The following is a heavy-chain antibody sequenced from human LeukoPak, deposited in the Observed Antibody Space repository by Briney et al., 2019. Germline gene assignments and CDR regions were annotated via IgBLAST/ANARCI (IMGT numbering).Heavy chain of an antibody. J-gene: IGHJ4*02. CDR2: ISSDGTTT. D-gene: IGHD3-9*01. CDR3: ASPGDNYAILGLDY. V-gene: IGHV3-74*01. Sequence: GGSLRLSCAASGFTLSKYWMHWVRQAPGKGLALVSRISSDGTTTAYADSVKGRFTISRDSAKNMLYLQMNSLRVEDTAMYYCASPGDNYAILGLDYWGQGTLVTVSS. CDR1: GFTLSKYW.